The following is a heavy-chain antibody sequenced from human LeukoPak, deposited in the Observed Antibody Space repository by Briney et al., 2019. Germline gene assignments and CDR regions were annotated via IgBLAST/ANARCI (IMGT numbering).Heavy chain of an antibody. J-gene: IGHJ4*02. V-gene: IGHV1-69*05. CDR2: IIPIFGTA. D-gene: IGHD3-22*01. CDR3: ARGGGGSINYYDSSGYYWD. Sequence: SVKVSCKASGGTFSSYAISWVRQAPGQGLEWMGGIIPIFGTANCAQKFQGRVTITTDESTSTAYMELSSLRSEDTAVYYCARGGGGSINYYDSSGYYWDWGQGTLVTVSS. CDR1: GGTFSSYA.